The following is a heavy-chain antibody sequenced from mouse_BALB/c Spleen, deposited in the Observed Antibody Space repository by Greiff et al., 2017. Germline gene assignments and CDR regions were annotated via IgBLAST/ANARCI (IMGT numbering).Heavy chain of an antibody. J-gene: IGHJ4*01. CDR2: IWTGGGT. V-gene: IGHV2-9-2*01. CDR1: GFSLTSYD. CDR3: VRERGSAMDY. Sequence: QVQLQQSGPGLVAPSQSLSITCTVSGFSLTSYDISWIRQPPGKGLEWLGVIWTGGGTNYNSAFMSRLSISKDNSKSQVFLKMNSLQTDDTAIYYCVRERGSAMDYWGQGTSVTVSS.